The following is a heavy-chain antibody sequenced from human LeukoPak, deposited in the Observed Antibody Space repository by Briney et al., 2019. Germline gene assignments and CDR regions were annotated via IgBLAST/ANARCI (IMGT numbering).Heavy chain of an antibody. V-gene: IGHV4-59*01. CDR1: GGSISGYY. CDR2: IYYNGIS. D-gene: IGHD3-22*01. Sequence: SETLSLTCTVSGGSISGYYWSWIRQPPGKGLEWIAYIYYNGISNYNPSLKSRVIISVDSSKNQFSLKLTSVTAADTAVYYCARNGRGRNYGSNAYLPDYWGQGTLVTVSS. J-gene: IGHJ4*02. CDR3: ARNGRGRNYGSNAYLPDY.